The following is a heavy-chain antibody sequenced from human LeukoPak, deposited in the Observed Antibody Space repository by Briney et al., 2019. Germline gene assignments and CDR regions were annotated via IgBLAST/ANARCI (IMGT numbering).Heavy chain of an antibody. Sequence: PSETLSLTCAVSGGSISSYYRSWIRQPPGKGLEWIGYIYYSGSTNYNPSLKSRVTISEDTSNNQFSLKLSSVTAADTAVYYCARVGYDILTGYFTIDYWGQGTLVTVSS. J-gene: IGHJ4*02. V-gene: IGHV4-59*01. CDR3: ARVGYDILTGYFTIDY. D-gene: IGHD3-9*01. CDR2: IYYSGST. CDR1: GGSISSYY.